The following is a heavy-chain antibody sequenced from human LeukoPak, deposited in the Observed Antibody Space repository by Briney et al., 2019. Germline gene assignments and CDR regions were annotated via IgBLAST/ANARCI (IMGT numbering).Heavy chain of an antibody. D-gene: IGHD6-13*01. J-gene: IGHJ4*02. CDR3: ATPLTSKWSSSWYSGHFDY. CDR2: ISADGRDK. Sequence: GEFLRLSCVASGFSFSDYAMHWVRQAPGKGLEWVAVISADGRDKYYIDSVRGRSTISRDNSKTTVFLQMNSLEVEDTAVYYCATPLTSKWSSSWYSGHFDYWGQGALVTVPS. CDR1: GFSFSDYA. V-gene: IGHV3-30*04.